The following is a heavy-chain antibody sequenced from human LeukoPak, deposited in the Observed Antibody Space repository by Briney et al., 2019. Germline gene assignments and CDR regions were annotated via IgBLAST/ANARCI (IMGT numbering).Heavy chain of an antibody. CDR1: GFTFSSYA. CDR2: ISGSGDST. Sequence: QTGGSLRLSCAASGFTFSSYAMTWVHQAPGKGLEWVSAISGSGDSTYYADSVKGRFTISRDNSKNTLYLQMNSLRAEDTAVYYCAKDYGYSSGWYPQYYYYYYGMDVWGQGTTVTVSS. V-gene: IGHV3-23*01. J-gene: IGHJ6*02. D-gene: IGHD6-19*01. CDR3: AKDYGYSSGWYPQYYYYYYGMDV.